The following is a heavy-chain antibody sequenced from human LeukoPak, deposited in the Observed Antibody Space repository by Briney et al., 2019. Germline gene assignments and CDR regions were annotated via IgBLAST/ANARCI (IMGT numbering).Heavy chain of an antibody. CDR2: ISGSGGST. Sequence: GGSLRLSCAASGFTFDDYGMSWVRQAPGKGLEWVSAISGSGGSTYYADSVKGRFTISRDNSKNTLYLQMNSLRAEDTAVYYCAKGYCSGGSCFYWGQGTLVTVSS. V-gene: IGHV3-23*01. J-gene: IGHJ4*02. D-gene: IGHD2-15*01. CDR1: GFTFDDYG. CDR3: AKGYCSGGSCFY.